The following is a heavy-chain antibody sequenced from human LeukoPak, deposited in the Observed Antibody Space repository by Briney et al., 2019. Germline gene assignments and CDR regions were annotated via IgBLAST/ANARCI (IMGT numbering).Heavy chain of an antibody. CDR1: GFTFSSYG. CDR3: AKDRGSCSSTSCYYFDY. J-gene: IGHJ4*02. D-gene: IGHD2-2*01. Sequence: GGSLRLSCAASGFTFSSYGMHWVRQAPGKGLEGVAVISYDGSNKFYADSVKGRFTISRDNSKNTLYLQMNSLRAEDTAVYYCAKDRGSCSSTSCYYFDYWGQGTLVTVSS. V-gene: IGHV3-30*18. CDR2: ISYDGSNK.